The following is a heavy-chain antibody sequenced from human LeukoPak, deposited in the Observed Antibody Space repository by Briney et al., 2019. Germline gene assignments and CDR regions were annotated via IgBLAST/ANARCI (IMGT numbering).Heavy chain of an antibody. V-gene: IGHV3-30*04. J-gene: IGHJ4*02. CDR1: GYTFSSYA. CDR3: ARAGADSYGDYVYFDY. CDR2: ISYDGSNK. D-gene: IGHD4-17*01. Sequence: PGGSLRLSCAASGYTFSSYAMHWVRQAPGKGLEWVAVISYDGSNKYYADSVKGRFTISRDNSKNTLYLQMNSLRAEDTAVYYCARAGADSYGDYVYFDYWGQGTLVTVSS.